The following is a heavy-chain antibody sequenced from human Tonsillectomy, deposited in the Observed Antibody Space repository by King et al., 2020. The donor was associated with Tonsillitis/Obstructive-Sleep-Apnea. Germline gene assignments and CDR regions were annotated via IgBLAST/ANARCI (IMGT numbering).Heavy chain of an antibody. J-gene: IGHJ6*03. CDR3: ASGAAVYYYYMDV. V-gene: IGHV3-11*05. Sequence: VQLVESGGGLVKPGGSLRLSCAASGFTFSDYYMSWIRQAPGKGLEWVSYISSSSSYTNYADSVKGRFTISRDNAKNSLYLQMNSLRAEDTAVYYCASGAAVYYYYMDVWGKGTTVTVSS. D-gene: IGHD4-17*01. CDR1: GFTFSDYY. CDR2: ISSSSSYT.